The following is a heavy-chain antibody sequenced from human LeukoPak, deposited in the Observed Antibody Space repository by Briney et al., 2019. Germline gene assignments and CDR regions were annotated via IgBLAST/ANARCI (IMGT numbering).Heavy chain of an antibody. CDR2: IIPILGIA. V-gene: IGHV1-69*04. Sequence: SVKVSCKASGGTFSSYAISWVRQAPGQGLEWMGRIIPILGIANYAQKFQGRVTITADKSTSTAYMELSSLRSEDTAVYFCARVDGSVDYWGQGTLVTVSS. CDR3: ARVDGSVDY. CDR1: GGTFSSYA. D-gene: IGHD3-22*01. J-gene: IGHJ4*02.